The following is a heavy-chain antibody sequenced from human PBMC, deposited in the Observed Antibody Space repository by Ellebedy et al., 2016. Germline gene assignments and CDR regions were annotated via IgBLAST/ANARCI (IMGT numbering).Heavy chain of an antibody. CDR3: ARGAYLFSSRTGIRRSNSGPRYYYMDV. V-gene: IGHV4-39*01. Sequence: SETLSLXCTVSGGSISSSSYYWGWIRQPPGKGLEWIGSIYYSGSTYYNPSLKSRVTISVDTSKNQFSLKLSSVTAADTAVYYCARGAYLFSSRTGIRRSNSGPRYYYMDVWGKGTTVTVSS. CDR2: IYYSGST. D-gene: IGHD6-13*01. CDR1: GGSISSSSYY. J-gene: IGHJ6*03.